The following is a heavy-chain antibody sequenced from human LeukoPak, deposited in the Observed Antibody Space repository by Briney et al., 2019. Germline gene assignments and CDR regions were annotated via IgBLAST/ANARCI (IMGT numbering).Heavy chain of an antibody. D-gene: IGHD6-13*01. CDR3: RAAAGTWYFDL. CDR1: GGSLSSGGCY. J-gene: IGHJ2*01. Sequence: SGTLSLTCTVSGGSLSSGGCYGSWLRQHPGAGLEWLGYIYYSGSTYYSPSLKSRVTISVDTSKNQFSLKLSSVTAADTAVYYCRAAAGTWYFDLWGRGTLVTVSS. V-gene: IGHV4-31*03. CDR2: IYYSGST.